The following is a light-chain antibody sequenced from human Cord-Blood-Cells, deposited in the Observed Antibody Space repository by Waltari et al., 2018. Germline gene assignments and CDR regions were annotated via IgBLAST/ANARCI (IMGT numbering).Light chain of an antibody. CDR1: QSVSSY. CDR2: GAS. J-gene: IGKJ4*01. V-gene: IGKV3-11*01. Sequence: EIVLTQSPATLSLSPGARATLSCRASQSVSSYLAWYQQKPGQAPRLLIYGASNRATGIPARFSGSGSATGFTLTISSLEPEDFAVYYCQQRSNWPLLTFGGGTKVEIK. CDR3: QQRSNWPLLT.